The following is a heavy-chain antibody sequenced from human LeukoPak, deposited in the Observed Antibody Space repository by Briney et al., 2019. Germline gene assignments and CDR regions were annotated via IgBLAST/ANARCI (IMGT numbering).Heavy chain of an antibody. V-gene: IGHV3-21*01. CDR1: GFTFSSYS. CDR2: ISSSSSYI. Sequence: PGGSLRLSCAASGFTFSSYSMNWVRQAPGKGLEWVSSISSSSSYIYYADSVKGRFTISRDNAKNSLYLQMNSLRAEDTAVYYCASHYSSGWFHFDYWGQGTLVTVYS. J-gene: IGHJ4*02. CDR3: ASHYSSGWFHFDY. D-gene: IGHD6-19*01.